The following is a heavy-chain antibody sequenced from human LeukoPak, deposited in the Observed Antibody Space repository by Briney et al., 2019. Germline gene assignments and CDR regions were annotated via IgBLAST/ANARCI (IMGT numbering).Heavy chain of an antibody. V-gene: IGHV4-34*01. D-gene: IGHD6-13*01. Sequence: SETLSLTCAVYGGSFSGYYWSWIRQPPGKGLEWIGEINHSGSTNYNPSLKSRVTISVDTSKNQFSLKLSSVTAADTAVYYCARGMAAAGIGPFDYWGQGTLVTVSS. CDR2: INHSGST. CDR3: ARGMAAAGIGPFDY. J-gene: IGHJ4*02. CDR1: GGSFSGYY.